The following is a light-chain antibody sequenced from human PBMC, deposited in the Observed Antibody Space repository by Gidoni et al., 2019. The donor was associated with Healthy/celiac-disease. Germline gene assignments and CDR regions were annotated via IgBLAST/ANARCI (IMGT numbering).Light chain of an antibody. J-gene: IGLJ3*02. CDR2: LNSDG. V-gene: IGLV4-69*01. CDR3: QTWGTGLV. Sequence: QLVLTQSPSASASLGASVKLTCTLSSGHSSYAIAWHQQQPEKGPRYLMKLNSDGSSGAERYLTISSLQSEDEADYYCQTWGTGLVFGGGTKLTVL. CDR1: SGHSSYA.